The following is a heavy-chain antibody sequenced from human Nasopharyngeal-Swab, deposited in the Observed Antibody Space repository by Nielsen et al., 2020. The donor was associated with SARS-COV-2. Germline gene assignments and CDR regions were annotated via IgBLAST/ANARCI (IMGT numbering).Heavy chain of an antibody. J-gene: IGHJ2*01. D-gene: IGHD3-16*01. V-gene: IGHV3-20*04. CDR2: INWNGGST. CDR1: GFTFDDYG. CDR3: TRDPGDDKRDWYFDV. Sequence: GESLKISCAASGFTFDDYGMSWVRQAPGKGLEWVSGINWNGGSTGYADSVKGRFTISRDNAKNSLYLQMNSLTGEDAAVYFCTRDPGDDKRDWYFDVWGRGTLVTVSS.